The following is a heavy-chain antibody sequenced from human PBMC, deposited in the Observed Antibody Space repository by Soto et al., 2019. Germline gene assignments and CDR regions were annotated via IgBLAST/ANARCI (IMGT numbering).Heavy chain of an antibody. V-gene: IGHV4-59*01. CDR3: ARGYHYDDYVY. Sequence: TLSLTCTASGGSISSYYWSWIRQPPGKGLEWIGYIYYSGSTNYNPSLKSRVTISVDTSKNQFSLKLSSVTAADTAVYYCARGYHYDDYVYWGQGTLVTVSS. CDR2: IYYSGST. D-gene: IGHD4-17*01. J-gene: IGHJ4*02. CDR1: GGSISSYY.